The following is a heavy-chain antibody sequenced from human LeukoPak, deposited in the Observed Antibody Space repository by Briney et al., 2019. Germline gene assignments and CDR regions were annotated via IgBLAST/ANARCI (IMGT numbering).Heavy chain of an antibody. CDR3: ARAAGIVGAKDFDY. CDR1: GGSFSGYY. D-gene: IGHD1-26*01. Sequence: SETPSLTCAVYGGSFSGYYWSWIRQPPGKGLEWIGEINHSGSTNYNPSLKSRVTISVDTSKNQFSLKLSSVTAADTAVYYCARAAGIVGAKDFDYWGQGTLVPSPQ. CDR2: INHSGST. V-gene: IGHV4-34*01. J-gene: IGHJ4*02.